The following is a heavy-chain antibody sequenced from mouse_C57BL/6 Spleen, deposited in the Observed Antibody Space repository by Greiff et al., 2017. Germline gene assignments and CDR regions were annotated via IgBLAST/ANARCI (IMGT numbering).Heavy chain of an antibody. V-gene: IGHV1-18*01. D-gene: IGHD2-4*01. Sequence: EVQLQQSGPELVKPGASVKIPCKASGYTFTDYNMDWVKQSHGKSLEWIGDINPNNGGTIYNQKFKGQATLTVDKSSSTAYMELRSLTSEDTAVYYCARDYYDYDGTFMDYWGQGTSVTVSS. CDR3: ARDYYDYDGTFMDY. CDR1: GYTFTDYN. CDR2: INPNNGGT. J-gene: IGHJ4*01.